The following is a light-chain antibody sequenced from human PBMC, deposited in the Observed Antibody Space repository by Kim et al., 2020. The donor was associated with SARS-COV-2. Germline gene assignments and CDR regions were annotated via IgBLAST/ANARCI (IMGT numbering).Light chain of an antibody. CDR3: AAWDDSLSGWV. J-gene: IGLJ3*02. CDR2: RNN. V-gene: IGLV1-47*01. Sequence: GQRVTISCSGSSSNLGSNYVYWYQQRPGTAPKLLIYRNNQRPSGVPDRFSGSKSGTSASLAISGLRSEDEADYYCAAWDDSLSGWVFGGGTQLTVL. CDR1: SSNLGSNY.